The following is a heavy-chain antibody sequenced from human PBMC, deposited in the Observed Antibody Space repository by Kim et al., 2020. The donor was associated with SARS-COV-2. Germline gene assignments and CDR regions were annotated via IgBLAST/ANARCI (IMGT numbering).Heavy chain of an antibody. Sequence: SETLSLTCTVSGGSISSSSYYWGWIRQPPGKGLEWIGSIYYSGSTYYNPSLKSRVTISVDTSKNQFSLKLSSVTAADTAVYYCARHGDDYGDYAESFDY. CDR1: GGSISSSSYY. V-gene: IGHV4-39*01. CDR3: ARHGDDYGDYAESFDY. D-gene: IGHD4-17*01. CDR2: IYYSGST. J-gene: IGHJ4*01.